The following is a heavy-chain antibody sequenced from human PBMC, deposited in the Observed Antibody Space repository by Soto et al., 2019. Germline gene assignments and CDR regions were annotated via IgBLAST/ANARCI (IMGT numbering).Heavy chain of an antibody. CDR3: ARVQRSSYDYIWGSYAPDAFDV. CDR2: ISAYNGNT. J-gene: IGHJ3*01. Sequence: ASVKVSCKASGYTFTSYAISWVRQSPGQGLEWMGWISAYNGNTNYAQKLQGRVTMTTDTSTSTAYMELRSLRSDDTAVYYCARVQRSSYDYIWGSYAPDAFDVWGQGTMVTVSS. D-gene: IGHD3-16*01. CDR1: GYTFTSYA. V-gene: IGHV1-18*01.